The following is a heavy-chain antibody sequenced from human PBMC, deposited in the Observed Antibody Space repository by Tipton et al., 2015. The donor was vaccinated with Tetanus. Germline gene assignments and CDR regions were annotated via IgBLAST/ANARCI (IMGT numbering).Heavy chain of an antibody. Sequence: QSGAEVKKSGASVKVSCKASGYTFLNYGITWVRQAPGQGLEWMGWINTDNGNTNYAQKFQGRVTVTTDTSTTTAYMELRSLRSDDTALYYCAREDYVTAVDYWGQGTLVTVSS. CDR3: AREDYVTAVDY. V-gene: IGHV1-18*01. CDR2: INTDNGNT. CDR1: GYTFLNYG. J-gene: IGHJ4*02. D-gene: IGHD2-21*02.